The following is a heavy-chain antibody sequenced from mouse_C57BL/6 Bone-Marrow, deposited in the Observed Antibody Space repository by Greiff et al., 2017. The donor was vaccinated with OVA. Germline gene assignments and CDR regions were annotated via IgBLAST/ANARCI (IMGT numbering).Heavy chain of an antibody. CDR1: GFTFNTYA. V-gene: IGHV10-3*01. J-gene: IGHJ4*01. CDR2: IRSKSSNYAT. D-gene: IGHD1-1*01. CDR3: VRRRYYYGSSYGYYAMDY. Sequence: GGGLVQPKGSLKLSCAASGFTFNTYAMHWVRQAPGKGSEWVARIRSKSSNYATYYADSVKDRFTISRDDSQSMLYLQMNNLKTEDTAMYYCVRRRYYYGSSYGYYAMDYWGQGTSVTVSS.